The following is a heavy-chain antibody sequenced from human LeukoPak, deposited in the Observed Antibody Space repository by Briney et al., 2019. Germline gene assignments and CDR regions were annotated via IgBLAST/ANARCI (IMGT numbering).Heavy chain of an antibody. V-gene: IGHV4-30-4*08. CDR2: IYYSGST. J-gene: IGHJ4*02. CDR3: ARDRLDSSSWSYYFDY. Sequence: SETLSLTCTVSGGSISSGDYYWSWIRQPPGKGLEWIGYIYYSGSTYYNPSLKSRVTISVDTSKNQFSQKLSSVTAADTAVCYCARDRLDSSSWSYYFDYWGQGTLVTVSS. D-gene: IGHD6-13*01. CDR1: GGSISSGDYY.